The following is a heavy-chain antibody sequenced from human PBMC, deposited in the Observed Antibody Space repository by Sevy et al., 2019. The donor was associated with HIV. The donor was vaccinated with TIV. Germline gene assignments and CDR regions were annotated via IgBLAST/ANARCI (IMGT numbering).Heavy chain of an antibody. Sequence: GGSLRLSCAASGFTFSSYDMSWVRQAPGKGLEWVSVISGSGVSTYYADSVKGRFTISRDNSKNTLYLQMNSLRAEDTAVYYCAKGGSTSGYYLNYFAYWGQGTLVTVSS. V-gene: IGHV3-23*01. CDR2: ISGSGVST. D-gene: IGHD3-22*01. J-gene: IGHJ4*02. CDR3: AKGGSTSGYYLNYFAY. CDR1: GFTFSSYD.